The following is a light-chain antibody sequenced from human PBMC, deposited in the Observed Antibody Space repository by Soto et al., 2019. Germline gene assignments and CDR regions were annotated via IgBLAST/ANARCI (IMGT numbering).Light chain of an antibody. CDR2: DAS. V-gene: IGKV1-5*01. J-gene: IGKJ1*01. CDR1: QTINSW. CDR3: QQYDSYSSGP. Sequence: DIQMTQSPSTLSASVGDRVTITCRASQTINSWLAWYQQKPGKAPKVLIFDASSLKTGVPSRFSGSGSGTEFTLTTSNLQPDDFATYYCQQYDSYSSGPFGQGTKVDI.